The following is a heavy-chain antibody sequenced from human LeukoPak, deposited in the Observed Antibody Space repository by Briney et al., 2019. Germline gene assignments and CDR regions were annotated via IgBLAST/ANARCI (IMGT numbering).Heavy chain of an antibody. D-gene: IGHD6-13*01. CDR3: AKDKVTQQLAGGWFDP. CDR1: GFTFSSYG. Sequence: PGGSLTLPCAASGFTFSSYGMHWVRHAPGKGLEWVAFIRYDGSNNYYADSVRGRFTISRDNSKNTLYLQMNSLRAEDTAVYYCAKDKVTQQLAGGWFDPWGQGTLVTVSS. CDR2: IRYDGSNN. V-gene: IGHV3-30*02. J-gene: IGHJ5*02.